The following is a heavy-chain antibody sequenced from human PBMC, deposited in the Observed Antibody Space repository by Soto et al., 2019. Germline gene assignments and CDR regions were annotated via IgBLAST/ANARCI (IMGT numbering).Heavy chain of an antibody. J-gene: IGHJ4*02. CDR2: IYSGGST. Sequence: GGSLRLSCAASGFTVSSNYMSWVRQAPGKGLEWVSVIYSGGSTYYADSVKGRFTISRHNSKNTLYLQMNSLRAEDTAVYYCARSLYDSSGYYGLLGYWGQGTLVTVSS. CDR3: ARSLYDSSGYYGLLGY. CDR1: GFTVSSNY. D-gene: IGHD3-22*01. V-gene: IGHV3-53*04.